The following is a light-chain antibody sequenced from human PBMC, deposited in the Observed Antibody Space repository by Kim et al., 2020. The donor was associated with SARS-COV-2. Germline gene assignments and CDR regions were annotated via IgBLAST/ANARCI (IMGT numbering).Light chain of an antibody. Sequence: ASVGDRVTMTCRASQSISSLLNWYQQKPGKAPNHLIYGASSLQSGVPSRFSGAGSGTDFTLTISSLQPEDFATYYCQQSYHTPITFGQGTRLEIK. CDR1: QSISSL. CDR2: GAS. V-gene: IGKV1-39*01. J-gene: IGKJ5*01. CDR3: QQSYHTPIT.